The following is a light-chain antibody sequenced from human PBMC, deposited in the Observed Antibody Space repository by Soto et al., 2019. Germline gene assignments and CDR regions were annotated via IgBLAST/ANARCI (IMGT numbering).Light chain of an antibody. V-gene: IGKV3-20*01. Sequence: EIVLTQSPGTLSLSPGERATLSCRASQSVNKNYLAWYQQTRGQAPRVLISGASHRATGIPDRFRGSGSGTDFTLTTRRLEPEDFAVYYCQQYGSSPPITSGQGTRLEIK. CDR2: GAS. CDR1: QSVNKNY. CDR3: QQYGSSPPIT. J-gene: IGKJ5*01.